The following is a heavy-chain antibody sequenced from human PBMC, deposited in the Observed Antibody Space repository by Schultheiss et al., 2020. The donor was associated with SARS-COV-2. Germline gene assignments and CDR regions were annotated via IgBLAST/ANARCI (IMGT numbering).Heavy chain of an antibody. CDR2: ISSSSSYI. Sequence: GGSLRLSCAASGFTFSSYAMSWVRQAPGKGLEWVSSISSSSSYIYYADSVKGRFTISRDNSENTLYLQLNSLRVEDTAVYYCARDVQSVVETATLGDWGQGTLVTVSS. CDR3: ARDVQSVVETATLGD. J-gene: IGHJ4*02. CDR1: GFTFSSYA. V-gene: IGHV3-21*01. D-gene: IGHD2-21*02.